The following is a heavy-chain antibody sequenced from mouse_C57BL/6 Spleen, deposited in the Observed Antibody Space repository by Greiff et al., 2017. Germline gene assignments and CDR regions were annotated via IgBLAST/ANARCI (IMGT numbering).Heavy chain of an antibody. J-gene: IGHJ4*01. CDR1: GYSITSGYY. Sequence: EVQLQESGPGLVKPSQSLSLTCSVTGYSITSGYYWNWIRQFPGNKLEWMGYISYDGSNNYNPSLKNRISITRDTSKNQFFLKLNSVTTEDTATYYCARLLYEDAMDYWGQGTSVTVSS. CDR3: ARLLYEDAMDY. CDR2: ISYDGSN. D-gene: IGHD2-3*01. V-gene: IGHV3-6*01.